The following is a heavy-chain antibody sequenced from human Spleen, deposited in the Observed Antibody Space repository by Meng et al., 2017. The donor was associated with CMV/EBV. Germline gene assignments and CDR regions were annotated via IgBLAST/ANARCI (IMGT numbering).Heavy chain of an antibody. CDR3: AGTPSYCSSTSCYGDY. V-gene: IGHV3-48*03. CDR1: GFTFGDYA. Sequence: GESLKISCTGSGFTFGDYAMTWVRQAPGKGLEWLAYITGSGNMKYYADSVKGRITISRDNAKNSLYLQMNSLRAEDTAVYYCAGTPSYCSSTSCYGDYWGQGTLVTVSS. D-gene: IGHD2-2*01. J-gene: IGHJ4*02. CDR2: ITGSGNMK.